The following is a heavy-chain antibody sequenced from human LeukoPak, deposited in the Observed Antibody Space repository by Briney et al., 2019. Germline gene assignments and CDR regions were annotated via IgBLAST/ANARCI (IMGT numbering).Heavy chain of an antibody. D-gene: IGHD3-22*01. CDR3: ARQVGSSGYLSDY. CDR1: GYSFTSYW. CDR2: IYPGDSDT. Sequence: GESLEISCKGSGYSFTSYWIGWVRQMPGKGLEWMGIIYPGDSDTRYSPSFQGQVTFSADKSISTAYLQWSSLKASDTAMYYCARQVGSSGYLSDYWGQGTLVTVSS. V-gene: IGHV5-51*01. J-gene: IGHJ4*02.